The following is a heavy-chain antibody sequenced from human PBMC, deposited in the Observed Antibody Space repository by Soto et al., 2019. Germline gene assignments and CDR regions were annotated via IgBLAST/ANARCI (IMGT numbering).Heavy chain of an antibody. CDR1: GFTFSSYA. CDR3: AKGGSQREDAFDI. D-gene: IGHD5-12*01. J-gene: IGHJ3*02. V-gene: IGHV3-23*01. CDR2: ISGSGGST. Sequence: SGGSLRLSCAASGFTFSSYAMSWVRQAPGKGLEWVSAISGSGGSTYYADSVKGRFTISRDNSKNTPYLQMNSLRAEDTAVYYCAKGGSQREDAFDIWGQGTMVTVSS.